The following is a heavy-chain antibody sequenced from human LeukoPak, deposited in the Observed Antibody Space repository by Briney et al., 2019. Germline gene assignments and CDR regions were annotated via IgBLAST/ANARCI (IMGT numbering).Heavy chain of an antibody. D-gene: IGHD6-19*01. Sequence: TSETLSLTCAVYGGSFSGYYWSWIRQPPGKGLEWIGEINHSGSTNYNPPLKSRVTISVDTSKNQFSLKLSSVTAADTAVYYCARRYSSGSRLYYYMDVWGKGTTVTVSS. J-gene: IGHJ6*03. CDR1: GGSFSGYY. CDR3: ARRYSSGSRLYYYMDV. V-gene: IGHV4-34*01. CDR2: INHSGST.